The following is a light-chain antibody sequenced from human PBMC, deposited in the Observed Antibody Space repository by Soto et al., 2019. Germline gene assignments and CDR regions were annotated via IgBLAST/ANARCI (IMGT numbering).Light chain of an antibody. CDR2: GAS. Sequence: EIVMTQSPATLSVSPGERATLSCRASQSVSSNLAWYQQKPGQAPRLLMYGASTRATGIPARFSGSGSGTEFTLTISSLQSADFAVYFCQQYNNWARKFGQGTKVDI. V-gene: IGKV3-15*01. J-gene: IGKJ1*01. CDR3: QQYNNWARK. CDR1: QSVSSN.